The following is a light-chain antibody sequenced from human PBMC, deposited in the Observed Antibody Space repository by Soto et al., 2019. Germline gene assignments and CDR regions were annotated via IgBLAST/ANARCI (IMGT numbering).Light chain of an antibody. CDR2: EAT. J-gene: IGLJ1*01. CDR1: SSDIGRYNF. Sequence: QSALTQPAPMSGSPGQSITISCTGTSSDIGRYNFVSWYQHHPGKAPKLIIYEATKRPSGVSYRFSGSKSGNTASLTISGLQAEDEADYSCTSYTITSPYVFGTGTKVTVL. CDR3: TSYTITSPYV. V-gene: IGLV2-14*01.